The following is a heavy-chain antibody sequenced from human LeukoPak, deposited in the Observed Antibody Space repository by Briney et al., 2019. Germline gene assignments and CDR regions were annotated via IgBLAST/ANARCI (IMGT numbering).Heavy chain of an antibody. J-gene: IGHJ4*02. CDR2: ISGSGAST. Sequence: GGSLRLSCAASGFTFSSYAMSWVRQAPGKGLEWVSAISGSGASTYYADSVKGRFTISRDNAKNTLYLQMNSLRAEDTAVYYCARAGITMIVRYFDYWGQGTLVTVSS. V-gene: IGHV3-23*01. D-gene: IGHD3-22*01. CDR3: ARAGITMIVRYFDY. CDR1: GFTFSSYA.